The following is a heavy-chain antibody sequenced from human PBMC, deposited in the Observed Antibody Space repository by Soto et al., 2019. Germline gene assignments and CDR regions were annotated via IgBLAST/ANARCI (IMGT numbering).Heavy chain of an antibody. CDR3: AREEADSSADLIDP. V-gene: IGHV3-7*01. CDR1: GFTFSSYW. J-gene: IGHJ5*02. D-gene: IGHD6-19*01. Sequence: EVQLVESGGGLVQPGGSLRLSCAASGFTFSSYWMSWVCQAPGKGLEWVANIKQDGSEKYYVDSVKGRFTISRDNAKNSLYLQTNSLRAEDTAVYYCAREEADSSADLIDPWGQGTLVTVSS. CDR2: IKQDGSEK.